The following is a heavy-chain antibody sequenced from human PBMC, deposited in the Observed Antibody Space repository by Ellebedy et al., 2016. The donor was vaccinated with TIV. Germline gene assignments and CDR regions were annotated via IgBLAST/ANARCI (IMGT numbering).Heavy chain of an antibody. J-gene: IGHJ6*02. V-gene: IGHV6-1*01. CDR2: TYYRSKWNN. Sequence: SQTLSLTCAISGDSVSSNSVAWNWIRQSPSRGLEWLGRTYYRSKWNNDYALSLKSRITINPDTSKNQFSLQLNSVTFEDTAVYYCAREYYGLDVWGQGTTVTVSS. CDR1: GDSVSSNSVA. CDR3: AREYYGLDV.